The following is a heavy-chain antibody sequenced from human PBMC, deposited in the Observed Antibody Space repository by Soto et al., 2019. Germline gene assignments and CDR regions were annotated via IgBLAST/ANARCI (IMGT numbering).Heavy chain of an antibody. V-gene: IGHV6-1*01. CDR3: AKEGTSPYCSGGSCFYMDV. CDR2: TYYRSKWYN. Sequence: PSPTLSLTCAISGDSFCRNSSASNWIRQYPSRGLEWLGRTYYRSKWYNDYAVSVKSRITINPDTSKNQFSLQLNSVTPEDTAVYYCAKEGTSPYCSGGSCFYMDVLGKGTTVTVSS. CDR1: GDSFCRNSSA. D-gene: IGHD2-15*01. J-gene: IGHJ6*03.